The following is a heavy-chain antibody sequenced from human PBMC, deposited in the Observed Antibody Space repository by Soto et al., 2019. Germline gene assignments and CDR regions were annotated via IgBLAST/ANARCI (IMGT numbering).Heavy chain of an antibody. CDR3: ARDASGYSSSGTYGMDV. CDR1: GFTFSSYG. J-gene: IGHJ6*02. CDR2: IWYDGSNK. D-gene: IGHD6-6*01. Sequence: GGSLRLSCAASGFTFSSYGMHWVRQAPGKGLEWVAVIWYDGSNKYYADSVKGRFTISRDNSKNTLYLQMNSLRAEDTAVYYCARDASGYSSSGTYGMDVWGQGTTVTVSS. V-gene: IGHV3-33*01.